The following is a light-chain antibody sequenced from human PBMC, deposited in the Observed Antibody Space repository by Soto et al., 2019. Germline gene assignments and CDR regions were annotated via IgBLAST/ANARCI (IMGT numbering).Light chain of an antibody. J-gene: IGKJ5*01. CDR2: GTS. CDR3: QQYGSSIT. V-gene: IGKV3-20*01. Sequence: EIVLTQSPGTLSLSPGERATLSCRASQSVSSSYLAWYQQKPGQAPRLLIYGTSGRATGIPDRFSGSGSGTDFTLTISRLEPEDLAVYYCQQYGSSITFGQGTRLEIK. CDR1: QSVSSSY.